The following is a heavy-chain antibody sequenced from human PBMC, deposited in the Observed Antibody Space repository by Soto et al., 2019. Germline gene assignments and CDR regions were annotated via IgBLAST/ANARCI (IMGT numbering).Heavy chain of an antibody. CDR3: ARGYYDGGLTQYFQH. Sequence: QVQLVQSGPEVMKPVSSVKVSCKTPGGTFSNYLINWVRQAPGQGLEWMGRIIPILRRTDYTQNFQGRLTITADKSTNTAYLELSGLRSEDTAVYYCARGYYDGGLTQYFQHWGQGTLIIVSS. CDR2: IIPILRRT. J-gene: IGHJ1*01. CDR1: GGTFSNYL. V-gene: IGHV1-69*08. D-gene: IGHD3-22*01.